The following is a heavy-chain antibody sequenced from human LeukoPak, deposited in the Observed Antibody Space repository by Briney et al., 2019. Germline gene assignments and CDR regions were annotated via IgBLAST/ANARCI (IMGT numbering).Heavy chain of an antibody. CDR2: INPNHGDT. J-gene: IGHJ4*02. CDR1: GYTFTSNY. V-gene: IGHV1-2*02. D-gene: IGHD3-9*01. CDR3: ARSPHILTGENFDY. Sequence: ASVKVSCKAFGYTFTSNYMHWVRQAPGQGLEWMGWINPNHGDTNYAQQFQDRVSMTRDTSISTAYMHLSRLRSADTAVYYCARSPHILTGENFDYWGQGTLLTVSS.